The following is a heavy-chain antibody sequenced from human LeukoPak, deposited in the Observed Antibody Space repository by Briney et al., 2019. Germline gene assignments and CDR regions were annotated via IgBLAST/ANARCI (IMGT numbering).Heavy chain of an antibody. V-gene: IGHV3-33*01. Sequence: QPGRSLRLSCGASGFTFSSYGMHWVRQAPGKGLEWVAVIWYDGSNKYYADSVKGRFTISRDNSKNTLYLQMNSLRAEDTAVYYCAGTYCSGGSCYMGAIDHWGQGTLVTVFS. J-gene: IGHJ4*02. CDR1: GFTFSSYG. CDR2: IWYDGSNK. D-gene: IGHD2-15*01. CDR3: AGTYCSGGSCYMGAIDH.